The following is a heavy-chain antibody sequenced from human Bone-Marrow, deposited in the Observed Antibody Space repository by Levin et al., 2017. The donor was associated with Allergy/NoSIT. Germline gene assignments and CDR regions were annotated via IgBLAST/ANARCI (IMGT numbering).Heavy chain of an antibody. J-gene: IGHJ4*02. D-gene: IGHD5-12*01. Sequence: GASVKVSCKVSGYTLTELSMHWVRQAPGKGLEWMGGFDPEDGETLYAQKFQGRVTMTEDTSTDTAYMELSGLSSEDTAVYYCATVSGSGYYYFDYWGQGTLVTVSS. CDR2: FDPEDGET. CDR3: ATVSGSGYYYFDY. V-gene: IGHV1-24*01. CDR1: GYTLTELS.